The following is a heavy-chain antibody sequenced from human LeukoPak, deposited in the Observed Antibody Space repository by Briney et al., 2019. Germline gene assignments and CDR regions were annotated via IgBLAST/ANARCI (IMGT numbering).Heavy chain of an antibody. Sequence: GGTLRLSCAASGFTFSNYGMSWVRQAPGKGLEWVSAISGSGGSTYYADSVKGRFTISRDNSKNTLCLQMNSLRAEDTAVYYCAKGGYYYDTPELDYWGQGTLVTVSS. CDR2: ISGSGGST. CDR1: GFTFSNYG. J-gene: IGHJ4*02. CDR3: AKGGYYYDTPELDY. D-gene: IGHD3-22*01. V-gene: IGHV3-23*01.